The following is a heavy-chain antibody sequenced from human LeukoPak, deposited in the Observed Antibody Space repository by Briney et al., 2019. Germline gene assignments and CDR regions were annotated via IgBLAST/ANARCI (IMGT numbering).Heavy chain of an antibody. CDR2: IYYSGST. J-gene: IGHJ3*02. CDR1: GGSISSGGYS. D-gene: IGHD3-10*01. Sequence: SETLSLTCAVSGGSISSGGYSWSWIRQPPGKGLEWIGYIYYSGSTYYNPSLKSRVTISVDTSKNQFSLKLSSVTAADTAVYYCARDRTVRGVIVDAFDIWGQGTMVTVSS. CDR3: ARDRTVRGVIVDAFDI. V-gene: IGHV4-30-4*07.